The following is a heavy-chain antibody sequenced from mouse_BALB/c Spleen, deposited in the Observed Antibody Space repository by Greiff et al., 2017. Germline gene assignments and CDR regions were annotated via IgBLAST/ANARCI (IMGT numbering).Heavy chain of an antibody. CDR2: IDPENGDT. CDR1: GFNIKDYY. J-gene: IGHJ2*01. Sequence: EVKLQQSGAELVRSGASVKLSCTASGFNIKDYYMHWVKQRPEQGLEWIGWIDPENGDTEYAPKFQGKATMTADTSSNTAYLQLSSLTSEDTAVYYCNPLDFDYWGQGTTLTVSS. CDR3: NPLDFDY. V-gene: IGHV14-4*02. D-gene: IGHD6-1*01.